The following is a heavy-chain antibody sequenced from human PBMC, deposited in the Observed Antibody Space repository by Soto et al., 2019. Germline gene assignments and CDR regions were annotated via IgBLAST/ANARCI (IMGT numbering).Heavy chain of an antibody. CDR2: ISYDGSNK. V-gene: IGHV3-30*18. CDR1: GGTFSSYV. CDR3: AKDPGDYDFWSGYHYYFDY. J-gene: IGHJ4*02. Sequence: PGGSLRLSCAASGGTFSSYVMHWVRQAPGKGLEWVAVISYDGSNKYYADSVKGRFTISRDNSKNTLYLQMNSLRAEDTAVYYCAKDPGDYDFWSGYHYYFDYWGQGTLVTVSS. D-gene: IGHD3-3*01.